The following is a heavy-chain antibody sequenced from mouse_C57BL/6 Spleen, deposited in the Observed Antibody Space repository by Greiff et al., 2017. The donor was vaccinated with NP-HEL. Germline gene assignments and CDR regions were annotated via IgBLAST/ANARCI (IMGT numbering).Heavy chain of an antibody. CDR2: IDPEDGET. CDR3: ARDGSGSSYGDWYFDV. V-gene: IGHV14-2*01. D-gene: IGHD1-1*01. J-gene: IGHJ1*03. CDR1: GFNIKDYY. Sequence: EVQLQQSGAELVKPGASVKLSCTASGFNIKDYYMHWVKQRTEQGLEWIGRIDPEDGETKYASKFQGKATITADTSANTAYLQLSSLTSVDTAVYYCARDGSGSSYGDWYFDVWGTGTTVTVSS.